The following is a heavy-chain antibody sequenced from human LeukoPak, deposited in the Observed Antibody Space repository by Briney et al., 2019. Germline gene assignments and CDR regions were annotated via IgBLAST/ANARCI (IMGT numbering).Heavy chain of an antibody. CDR2: INHSGST. Sequence: PSETLSLTCAVYGGSFSGYYWSWIRQPPGKGLEWIGEINHSGSTNYNPSLKSRVTISVDTSKNQFSLKLSSVTAADTAVYYCARVIAGSYDSSGYYLGRYFDYWGQGTLVTVSS. D-gene: IGHD3-22*01. CDR1: GGSFSGYY. CDR3: ARVIAGSYDSSGYYLGRYFDY. J-gene: IGHJ4*02. V-gene: IGHV4-34*01.